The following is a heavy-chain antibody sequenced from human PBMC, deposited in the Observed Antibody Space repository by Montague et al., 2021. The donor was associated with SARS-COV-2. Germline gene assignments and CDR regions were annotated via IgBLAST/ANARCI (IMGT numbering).Heavy chain of an antibody. CDR3: GRGADYDFWSGFLRYKWFDP. D-gene: IGHD3-3*01. CDR1: GGSLSGYY. CDR2: INHSGST. J-gene: IGHJ5*02. V-gene: IGHV4-34*01. Sequence: SETLSLTCAVYGGSLSGYYWAWIRQTPAKGLEWIGEINHSGSTNYNPSLKSRLTISVDTSKKQFSLKLNSMTAADTAVYYCGRGADYDFWSGFLRYKWFDPWGLGTPVAVSS.